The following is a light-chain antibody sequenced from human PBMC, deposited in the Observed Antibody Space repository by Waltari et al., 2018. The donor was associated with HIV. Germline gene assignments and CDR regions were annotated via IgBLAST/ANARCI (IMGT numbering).Light chain of an antibody. Sequence: DVVMTQSPLSLPVTPGEPASISCRSSQSLLHSNGYNYLDWYLQKPGQSPQLLIYLGSNRASGGPDRFSGSGSGTDFTLKISRVEAEDVGVYYCMQALQTPPTFGQGTKLEIK. CDR2: LGS. CDR3: MQALQTPPT. CDR1: QSLLHSNGYNY. V-gene: IGKV2-28*01. J-gene: IGKJ2*01.